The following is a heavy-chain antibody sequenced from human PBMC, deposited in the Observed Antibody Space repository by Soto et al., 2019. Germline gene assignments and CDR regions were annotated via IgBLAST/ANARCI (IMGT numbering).Heavy chain of an antibody. CDR2: INHSGST. J-gene: IGHJ6*02. CDR1: GGSFSGYY. Sequence: PSETLSLTCAVYGGSFSGYYWSWIRQPPGKGLEWIGEINHSGSTNYNPSLKSRVTISVDTSKNQFSLKLSSVTAADTAVYYCARIGSWWLRGYYYYGMDVWGQGTTVTVSS. V-gene: IGHV4-34*01. D-gene: IGHD5-12*01. CDR3: ARIGSWWLRGYYYYGMDV.